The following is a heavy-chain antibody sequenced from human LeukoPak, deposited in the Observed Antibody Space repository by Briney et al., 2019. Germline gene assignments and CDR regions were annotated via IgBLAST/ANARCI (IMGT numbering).Heavy chain of an antibody. CDR2: IYHSGST. J-gene: IGHJ4*02. CDR1: GGSISSGGYS. CDR3: ARGAFYGGNFDY. D-gene: IGHD4-23*01. V-gene: IGHV4-30-2*01. Sequence: SSETLSLTCAVSGGSISSGGYSWSWIRQPPGKGLEWIGYIYHSGSTYYNPSLKSRVTISVDRSKNQFSLKLSSVTAADTAVYYCARGAFYGGNFDYWGQGTLVTVSS.